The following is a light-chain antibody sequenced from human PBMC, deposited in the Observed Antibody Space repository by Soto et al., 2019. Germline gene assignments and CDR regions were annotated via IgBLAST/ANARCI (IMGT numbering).Light chain of an antibody. V-gene: IGKV1-5*01. J-gene: IGKJ2*01. CDR2: DAS. CDR3: QQYNTYPWP. Sequence: QVTHNHYTLAASVVARATYTWRASQSISAWLAWYQQKPGKAPKLLLYDASTLQSGVPSRFSGSGSGTDFTLTISRLHPDDFATYYCQQYNTYPWPFG. CDR1: QSISAW.